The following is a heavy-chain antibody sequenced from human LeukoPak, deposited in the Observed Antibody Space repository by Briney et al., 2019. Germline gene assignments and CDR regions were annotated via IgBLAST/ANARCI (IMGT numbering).Heavy chain of an antibody. CDR2: IWNDGSQK. CDR3: ARDKGPYYFDQ. V-gene: IGHV3-33*08. CDR1: GITFSSYG. J-gene: IGHJ4*02. Sequence: GGSLRLSCAASGITFSSYGMHWVRQAPGKGLEWVAVIWNDGSQKYYADSVKGRFTISTDNSKNTLYLQMNSLRAEDTAVYYCARDKGPYYFDQWGQGTLLTVSS.